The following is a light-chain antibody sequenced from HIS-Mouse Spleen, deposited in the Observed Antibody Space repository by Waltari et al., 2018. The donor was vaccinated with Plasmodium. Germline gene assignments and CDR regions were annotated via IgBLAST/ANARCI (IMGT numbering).Light chain of an antibody. CDR2: DAS. J-gene: IGKJ5*01. Sequence: EIVLTQSPATLSLSPGERATLSCRASQSVSSYLAWYQQKPGQAPRLLIYDASNMATGIPARFSGSGSGTDFTLTISSLEPEDFALYYCQQRSNWPPTFGQGTRLEIK. CDR3: QQRSNWPPT. CDR1: QSVSSY. V-gene: IGKV3-11*01.